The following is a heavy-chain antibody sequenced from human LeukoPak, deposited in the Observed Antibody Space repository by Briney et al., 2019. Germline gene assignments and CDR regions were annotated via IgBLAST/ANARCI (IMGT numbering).Heavy chain of an antibody. D-gene: IGHD3-10*01. CDR3: ARDVGGAGSH. CDR1: GFTFSRYW. Sequence: GESLRLSCAASGFTFSRYWMHWARQAPGEGLVWVSRIDEHGTTIDYADSVRDRFTIFRDNAKNTLYLHMNSLRAEDTAMYYCARDVGGAGSHWGQGSLVTVSS. CDR2: IDEHGTTI. J-gene: IGHJ4*02. V-gene: IGHV3-74*01.